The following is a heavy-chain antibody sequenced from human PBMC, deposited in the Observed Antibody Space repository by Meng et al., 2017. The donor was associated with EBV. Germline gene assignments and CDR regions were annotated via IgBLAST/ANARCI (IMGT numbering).Heavy chain of an antibody. CDR1: GFSLTTRVMG. Sequence: QITLKESGPALVKPTQTLTLTCTFSGFSLTTRVMGVGWIRQPPGKPLEWLTLVYWDNDDRYSPFLRNRLSITNDTSKNQVFLRLTNMDPVDAATYYCAHIIAARPFDYWGQGTLVTVSS. J-gene: IGHJ4*02. D-gene: IGHD6-6*01. CDR2: VYWDNDD. CDR3: AHIIAARPFDY. V-gene: IGHV2-5*02.